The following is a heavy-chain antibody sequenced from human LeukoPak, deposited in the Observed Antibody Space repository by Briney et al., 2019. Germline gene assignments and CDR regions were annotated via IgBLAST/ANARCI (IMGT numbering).Heavy chain of an antibody. CDR2: INHSGST. D-gene: IGHD2-2*01. Sequence: SETLSLTCAVYGGSFSGYYWSWIRQPPGKGLEWIGEINHSGSTNYNPSLKSRVTILVDTSKNQFSLKLSSVTAADTAVYYCVRDGPHAAWYFDLWGRGTLVTVSS. CDR3: VRDGPHAAWYFDL. J-gene: IGHJ2*01. CDR1: GGSFSGYY. V-gene: IGHV4-34*01.